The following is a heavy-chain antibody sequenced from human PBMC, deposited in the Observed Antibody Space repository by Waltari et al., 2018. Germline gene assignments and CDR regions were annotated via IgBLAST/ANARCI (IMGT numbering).Heavy chain of an antibody. V-gene: IGHV1-2*02. CDR1: GYSFTDSH. J-gene: IGHJ4*02. CDR3: ARDPGPIVGAPDY. Sequence: QVQLVQSGTEVKKPGASVKVSCQASGYSFTDSHLHWVRQTPGQGLEWLGWINPKNGDTSYAQNFLGRVTMTRDTSINTVYMDLSGLRSDDTAVFYCARDPGPIVGAPDYWGQGTLVTVSS. D-gene: IGHD1-26*01. CDR2: INPKNGDT.